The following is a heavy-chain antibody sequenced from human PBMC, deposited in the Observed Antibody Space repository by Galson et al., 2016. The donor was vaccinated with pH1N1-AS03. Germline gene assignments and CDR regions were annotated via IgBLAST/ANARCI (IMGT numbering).Heavy chain of an antibody. Sequence: SLRLSCAASGFTISKYGMHWVRQAPGKGLEWMAIIWNDGGTTHYADSVKGRFTISRDNSKNTLYLQMNSLRGEDTAVYYCVRDDDSSGYYPDSWGRGTLSPSPQ. J-gene: IGHJ4*02. V-gene: IGHV3-33*01. CDR2: IWNDGGTT. CDR3: VRDDDSSGYYPDS. CDR1: GFTISKYG. D-gene: IGHD3-22*01.